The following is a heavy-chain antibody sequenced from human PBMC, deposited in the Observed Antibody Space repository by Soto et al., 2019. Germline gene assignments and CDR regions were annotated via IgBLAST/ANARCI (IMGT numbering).Heavy chain of an antibody. CDR1: GGSLSGYY. V-gene: IGHV4-34*01. J-gene: IGHJ4*02. CDR3: ARGQEGVVATH. CDR2: IKDGGLT. D-gene: IGHD5-12*01. Sequence: QVQLQQWGAGLLKPSETLSLTCVVYGGSLSGYYWSWIRQPPGKGLEWIGEIKDGGLTNYSPSLKSRVTVSVDRPLNQFSLQLHSVTAAATAVYYCARGQEGVVATHWDQGALVTVSS.